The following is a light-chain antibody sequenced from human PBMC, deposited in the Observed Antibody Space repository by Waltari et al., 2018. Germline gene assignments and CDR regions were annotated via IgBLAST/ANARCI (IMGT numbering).Light chain of an antibody. V-gene: IGKV3-11*01. CDR1: QSVSNM. Sequence: EIVLTQSPGTLSLSPGERATLSCRASQSVSNMLAWYQQKPGQAPRLLIYDTSNRATGIPARFSGSGSGTDFTLTISSLQAEDVAVYYCQQYYTTPWTFGQGTKVEVK. CDR2: DTS. CDR3: QQYYTTPWT. J-gene: IGKJ1*01.